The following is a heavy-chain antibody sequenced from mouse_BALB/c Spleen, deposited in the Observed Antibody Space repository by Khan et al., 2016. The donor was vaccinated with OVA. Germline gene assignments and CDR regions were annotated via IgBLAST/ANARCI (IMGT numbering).Heavy chain of an antibody. CDR3: ARSTYRYAFVY. CDR1: GDSITSGY. Sequence: EVQLQESGPSLVKPSQTLSLTCSVTGDSITSGYWSWIRKFPGNKLEYMGYMIYTGYTYYNPSLKSRSSITRHTSNNHHSLQLNSLTTEDTATYYCARSTYRYAFVYWGQGTLVTVSA. J-gene: IGHJ3*01. V-gene: IGHV3-8*02. D-gene: IGHD2-14*01. CDR2: MIYTGYT.